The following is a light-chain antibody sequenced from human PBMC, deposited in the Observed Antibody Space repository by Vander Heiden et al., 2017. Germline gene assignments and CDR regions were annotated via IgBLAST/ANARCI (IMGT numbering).Light chain of an antibody. Sequence: EIVLTQIPGTLSLSPGERATLSCRASQSVSSSYLAWYQQKPGQAPRLLIYGASSRATGIPDRFSGSGSGTDFTLTISRLEPEDFAVYYCQQYGSSPPYTFGQGTKLEIK. CDR2: GAS. CDR3: QQYGSSPPYT. CDR1: QSVSSSY. J-gene: IGKJ2*01. V-gene: IGKV3-20*01.